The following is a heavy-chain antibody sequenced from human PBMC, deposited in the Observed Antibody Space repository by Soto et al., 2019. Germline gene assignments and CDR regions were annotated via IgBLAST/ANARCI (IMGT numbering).Heavy chain of an antibody. D-gene: IGHD3-3*01. CDR3: AKAAFWRIPNYYYMDV. CDR2: ISGSGGST. CDR1: GFTFSSYA. V-gene: IGHV3-23*01. J-gene: IGHJ6*03. Sequence: GGSLRLSCAASGFTFSSYAMSWVRQAPGKGLEWVSAISGSGGSTYYADSVKGRFTISRDNSKNTLYLQMNSLRAEDTAVYYCAKAAFWRIPNYYYMDVWGKGTTVTVSS.